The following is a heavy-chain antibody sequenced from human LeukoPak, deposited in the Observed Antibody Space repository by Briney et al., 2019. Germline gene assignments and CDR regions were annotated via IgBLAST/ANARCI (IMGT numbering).Heavy chain of an antibody. V-gene: IGHV1-2*02. J-gene: IGHJ4*02. CDR2: INPNSGGT. CDR3: AREDDTGEGFDY. Sequence: GASVKVSCKASGYTFTVYYMHWVRQARGQGLEGMGWINPNSGGTNYAQKFQGRVTMTRDTPISTAYMELSRLRSDDTAVYYCAREDDTGEGFDYWGQGTLVTVSS. D-gene: IGHD3-16*01. CDR1: GYTFTVYY.